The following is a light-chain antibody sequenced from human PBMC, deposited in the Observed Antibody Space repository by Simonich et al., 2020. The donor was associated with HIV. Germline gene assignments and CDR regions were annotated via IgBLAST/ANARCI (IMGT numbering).Light chain of an antibody. V-gene: IGLV2-14*03. J-gene: IGLJ3*02. CDR3: SSYTSSSTWV. CDR2: DVS. CDR1: SSDVGGYNY. Sequence: QSALTQPASVSGSPGQSITISCTGTSSDVGGYNYVSWYQQHPGKAPKLMIYDVSNRPSGVSNRFSGPKSGNPASRTISGLQAEDEADYYCSSYTSSSTWVFGGGTKLTGL.